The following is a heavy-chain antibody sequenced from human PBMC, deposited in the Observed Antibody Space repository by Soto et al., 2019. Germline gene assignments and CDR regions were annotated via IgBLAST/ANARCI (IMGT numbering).Heavy chain of an antibody. CDR2: MNVYNGNT. Sequence: QVQLVQSGAEVKKPGASVKISCTASGYTFTTYNIHWVRQAPEQRLEWMGWMNVYNGNTKYSEKLQGRLTFTRDTSATTAYMELSSLKSEDTAVVYCVREIEGSSDAFDVWGQGTMVTVSS. V-gene: IGHV1-3*01. CDR1: GYTFTTYN. CDR3: VREIEGSSDAFDV. J-gene: IGHJ3*01.